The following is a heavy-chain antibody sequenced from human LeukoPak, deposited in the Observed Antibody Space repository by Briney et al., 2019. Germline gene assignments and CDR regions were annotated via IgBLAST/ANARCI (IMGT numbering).Heavy chain of an antibody. D-gene: IGHD1-26*01. Sequence: ASETLSLTCTVSGGSISGYYWSWIRQPAGKGLEWIGRIYASGTTHYNPSHESRVTMSVDSSKSQFSLNLSSVTAADTAVYFCARTSATGATYFDYWGQGTLVTVSS. CDR2: IYASGTT. CDR1: GGSISGYY. V-gene: IGHV4-4*07. CDR3: ARTSATGATYFDY. J-gene: IGHJ4*02.